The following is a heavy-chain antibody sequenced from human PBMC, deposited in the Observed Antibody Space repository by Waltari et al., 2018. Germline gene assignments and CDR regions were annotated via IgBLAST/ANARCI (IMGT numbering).Heavy chain of an antibody. D-gene: IGHD1-26*01. Sequence: EVQVVESGGGFVQPGGSLRFSCATLGLPCTYHWRSWVRQGPGKGPEWVANINQNGRGEFYVDSVKGRFTISRDNAKNSLYLQLNSLRAEDTAVYYCARGSLVWDGVDHWGQGTLVTVSS. CDR2: INQNGRGE. CDR3: ARGSLVWDGVDH. CDR1: GLPCTYHW. J-gene: IGHJ4*02. V-gene: IGHV3-7*01.